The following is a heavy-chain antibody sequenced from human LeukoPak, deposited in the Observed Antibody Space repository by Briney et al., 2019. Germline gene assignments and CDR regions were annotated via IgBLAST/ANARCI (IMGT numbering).Heavy chain of an antibody. CDR3: AATSTVTTGSTYYGMDV. CDR1: GFTFATSA. CDR2: IVVASGHT. V-gene: IGHV1-58*01. D-gene: IGHD4-17*01. J-gene: IGHJ6*02. Sequence: SVRVSCKASGFTFATSAVQWVRQARGQRLEWMGWIVVASGHTNYAQRLHERVTNTRDMSTSTAYMELSSLRSEDTAVYYCAATSTVTTGSTYYGMDVWGQGTTVTVSS.